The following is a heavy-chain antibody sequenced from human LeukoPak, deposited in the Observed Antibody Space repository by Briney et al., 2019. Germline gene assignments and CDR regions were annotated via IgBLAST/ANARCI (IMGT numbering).Heavy chain of an antibody. CDR2: INPNSGGT. CDR1: GYTFTGYY. J-gene: IGHJ3*02. D-gene: IGHD5-12*01. CDR3: ARDLPKGGYSGYDFFYDAFDI. Sequence: ASVKVSCKASGYTFTGYYMHWVRQAPGQGLEWMGWINPNSGGTNYAQKFQGRVTMTRDTSIRTAYMELSRLRSDDTAVYYCARDLPKGGYSGYDFFYDAFDIWGQGTMVTVSS. V-gene: IGHV1-2*02.